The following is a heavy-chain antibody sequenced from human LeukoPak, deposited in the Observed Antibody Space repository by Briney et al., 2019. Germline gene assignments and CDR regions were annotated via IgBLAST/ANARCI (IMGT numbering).Heavy chain of an antibody. D-gene: IGHD3-3*01. CDR2: ISGSGGST. CDR1: GFTFSSYA. Sequence: PGGSLRLSCAASGFTFSSYAMSWVRQAPGKGLEWVSAISGSGGSTYYADSVKGRFTISRDNAKNSLYLQMNSLRAEDTAIYYCASHYDLLHYFDCWGQGTLVTVSS. CDR3: ASHYDLLHYFDC. V-gene: IGHV3-23*01. J-gene: IGHJ4*02.